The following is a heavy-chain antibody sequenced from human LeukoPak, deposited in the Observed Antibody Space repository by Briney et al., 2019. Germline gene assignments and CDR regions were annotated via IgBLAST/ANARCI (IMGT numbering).Heavy chain of an antibody. CDR2: IYYSGST. D-gene: IGHD4-17*01. V-gene: IGHV4-39*07. CDR3: VRDRGDYYLDY. Sequence: SETLSLTCTVSGGSISSSYYYWGWIRQPPGKGLEWIGCIYYSGSTYYNPSLKSQVTISVDTSKNQFSLKLSSVTAADTAVYYCVRDRGDYYLDYWGQGALVTVSS. CDR1: GGSISSSYYY. J-gene: IGHJ4*02.